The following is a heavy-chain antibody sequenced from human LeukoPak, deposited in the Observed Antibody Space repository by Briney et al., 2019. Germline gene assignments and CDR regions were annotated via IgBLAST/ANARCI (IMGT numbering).Heavy chain of an antibody. CDR1: GGSFSGYY. D-gene: IGHD3-10*01. CDR2: INHSGST. Sequence: SETLSLTCAVYGGSFSGYYWSWIRQPPGKGLEWIGEINHSGSTNYNPSLKSRVTISVDTSKNQFSLKLSSVTAADTAVYYCARGRRESGSGMYTLDYWGQGTLVTVSS. CDR3: ARGRRESGSGMYTLDY. J-gene: IGHJ4*02. V-gene: IGHV4-34*01.